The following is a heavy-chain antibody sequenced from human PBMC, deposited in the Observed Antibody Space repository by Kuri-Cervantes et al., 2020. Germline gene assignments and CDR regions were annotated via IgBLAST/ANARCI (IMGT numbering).Heavy chain of an antibody. D-gene: IGHD6-13*01. V-gene: IGHV3-7*01. J-gene: IGHJ4*02. CDR2: INQDGSEK. CDR3: ARAGYSSSWYGYFDC. CDR1: GFTFSSYS. Sequence: GESLKISCAASGFTFSSYSMNWVRQAPGKGLEWVANINQDGSEKYYVDSVKGRFTISRDNAKNSLYLQMNNLRAEDTAVYYCARAGYSSSWYGYFDCWGQGTLVTVSS.